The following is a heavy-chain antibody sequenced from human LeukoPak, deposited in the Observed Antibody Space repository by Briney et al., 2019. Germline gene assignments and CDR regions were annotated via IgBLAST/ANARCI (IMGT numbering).Heavy chain of an antibody. CDR2: IFSTGAT. CDR3: ARFSTRFGSGCSDASCYVHY. D-gene: IGHD2-2*01. CDR1: GGSISGHY. J-gene: IGHJ4*02. V-gene: IGHV4-59*11. Sequence: SETLSLTCTVSGGSISGHYWTWIRLPPGKGLELFGHIFSTGATHYNPSLRGRVTLSIDTSKNQFSLTLTSVNVEDTAVYYCARFSTRFGSGCSDASCYVHYWGQGTQVTVSP.